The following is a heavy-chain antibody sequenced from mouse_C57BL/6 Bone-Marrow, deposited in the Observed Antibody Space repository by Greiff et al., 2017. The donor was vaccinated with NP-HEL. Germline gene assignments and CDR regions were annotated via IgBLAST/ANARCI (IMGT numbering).Heavy chain of an antibody. CDR3: ARHYYSNYFDY. J-gene: IGHJ2*01. Sequence: EVKLVESGGDLVKLGGSLKLSCAASGFTFSSYGMSWVRQTPDKRLEWVATISSGGSYTYYPDSVKGRFTISRDNAKNTLYLQMSSLKSEDTAMYYCARHYYSNYFDYWGQGTTLTVSS. CDR2: ISSGGSYT. CDR1: GFTFSSYG. D-gene: IGHD2-5*01. V-gene: IGHV5-6*01.